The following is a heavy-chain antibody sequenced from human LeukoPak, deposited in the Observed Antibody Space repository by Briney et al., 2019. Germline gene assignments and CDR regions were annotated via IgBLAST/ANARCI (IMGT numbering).Heavy chain of an antibody. Sequence: ASVKVSCKVSGYTLTELSMHWVRQAPGKGLEWMGGFDPEDGETFYAQKFQGRVTMTEDTSTDTAYMELSSLRSEDTAVYYCATEGPLYGDYAANFDYWGQGTLVTVSS. CDR3: ATEGPLYGDYAANFDY. D-gene: IGHD4-17*01. V-gene: IGHV1-24*01. J-gene: IGHJ4*02. CDR2: FDPEDGET. CDR1: GYTLTELS.